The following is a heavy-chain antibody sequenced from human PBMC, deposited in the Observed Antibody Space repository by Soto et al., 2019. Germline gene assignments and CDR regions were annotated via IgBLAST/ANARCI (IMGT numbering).Heavy chain of an antibody. CDR3: VRDGSKSLREWFDT. CDR2: VYATGTT. Sequence: XETLFLPFNVSGGSISKFYWAWIRKTAGNGLEWMGRVYATGTTDYNPSLRSRVAMSVDISKKTFSLRLRSVTGADSGVYYCVRDGSKSLREWFDTWGQGILVTVSS. CDR1: GGSISKFY. V-gene: IGHV4-4*07. J-gene: IGHJ5*02.